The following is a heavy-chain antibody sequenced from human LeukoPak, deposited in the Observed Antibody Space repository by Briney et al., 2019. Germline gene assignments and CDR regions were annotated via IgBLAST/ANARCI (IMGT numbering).Heavy chain of an antibody. V-gene: IGHV4-38-2*02. D-gene: IGHD3-22*01. CDR1: GGSISNYY. CDR3: ARDRRVYYDSSGPDAFDI. Sequence: PSETLSLTCTVSGGSISNYYWSWIRQPPGKGLEWIGSIYHSGSTYYNPSLKSRVTISVDTSKNQFSLKLSSVTAAGTAVYYCARDRRVYYDSSGPDAFDIWGQGTMVTVSS. CDR2: IYHSGST. J-gene: IGHJ3*02.